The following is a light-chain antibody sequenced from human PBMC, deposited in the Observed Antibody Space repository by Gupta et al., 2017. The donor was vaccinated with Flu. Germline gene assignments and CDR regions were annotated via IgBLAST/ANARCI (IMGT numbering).Light chain of an antibody. Sequence: TNSRTGTSSEVGGYDYVYWNRRHPAKPHDLMIYGVTRRTAGVPDRFSGSKSGNTASLTVSVLKEEEEDNYYCSSHAGKNDVIFGGGTKLTVL. J-gene: IGLJ2*01. CDR2: GVT. V-gene: IGLV2-8*01. CDR1: SSEVGGYDY. CDR3: SSHAGKNDVI.